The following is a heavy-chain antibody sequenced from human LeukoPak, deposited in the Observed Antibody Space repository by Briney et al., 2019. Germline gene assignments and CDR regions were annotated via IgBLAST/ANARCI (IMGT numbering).Heavy chain of an antibody. CDR3: ARVQEVADYYFDY. CDR2: IYYSGNT. D-gene: IGHD6-19*01. Sequence: SETLSLTCTVSGGSISSYYWSWIRQPPGKGLEWIGYIYYSGNTNYNPSLKSRVTISVDKSKNQFSLKLSSVTAADTAVYYCARVQEVADYYFDYWGQGTLVTASS. CDR1: GGSISSYY. J-gene: IGHJ4*02. V-gene: IGHV4-59*12.